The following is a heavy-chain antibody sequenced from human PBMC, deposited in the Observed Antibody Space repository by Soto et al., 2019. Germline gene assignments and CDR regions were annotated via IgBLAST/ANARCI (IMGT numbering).Heavy chain of an antibody. Sequence: KGLEWVSAISGSGGSTYYADSVKGRSTISRDNSKNTLYLQMNSLRAEDTAVYYCAKDPASITMIVVVITPNFDYWGQGTLVTVSS. CDR2: ISGSGGST. CDR3: AKDPASITMIVVVITPNFDY. V-gene: IGHV3-23*01. D-gene: IGHD3-22*01. J-gene: IGHJ4*02.